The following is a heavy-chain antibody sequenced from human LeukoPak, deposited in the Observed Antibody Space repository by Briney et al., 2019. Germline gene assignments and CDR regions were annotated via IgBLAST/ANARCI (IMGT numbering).Heavy chain of an antibody. V-gene: IGHV4-30-4*01. CDR2: IYYSGST. J-gene: IGHJ4*02. CDR1: GGSISSGDYY. CDR3: ARLHISVGSLDYFDY. D-gene: IGHD2-21*01. Sequence: SETLSLTCTVSGGSISSGDYYWSWIRQPPGKGLEWIGYIYYSGSTYYNPSLKSRVTISVDTSKNQFSLKLSSVTAADTAVYYCARLHISVGSLDYFDYWGQGTLVTVSS.